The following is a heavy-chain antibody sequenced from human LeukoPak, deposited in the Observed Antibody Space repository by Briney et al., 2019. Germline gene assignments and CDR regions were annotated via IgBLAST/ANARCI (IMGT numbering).Heavy chain of an antibody. J-gene: IGHJ4*02. V-gene: IGHV4-61*01. Sequence: SETLSLTCAVSGGSVNSGSYYWSWIRQHPGKGLEWIGYIYYTGITNYNPSLKSRVTISVDTSKHQFSLNLNSVTAADTAVYHCATSQCGSDCYLAGDYWGQGTLVTVSS. D-gene: IGHD2-21*02. CDR3: ATSQCGSDCYLAGDY. CDR2: IYYTGIT. CDR1: GGSVNSGSYY.